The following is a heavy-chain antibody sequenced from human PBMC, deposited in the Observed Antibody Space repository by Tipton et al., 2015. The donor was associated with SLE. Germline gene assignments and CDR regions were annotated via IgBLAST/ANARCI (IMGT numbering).Heavy chain of an antibody. J-gene: IGHJ2*01. CDR2: IYYSGST. CDR3: ARADSSGWYNWYFDL. V-gene: IGHV4-59*01. D-gene: IGHD6-19*01. Sequence: TLSLTCTVSGGSISSYYWSWIRQPPGKGLEWIGYIYYSGSTNYTPSLKSRVTISVDTSKNQFSLKLSSVTAADTAVYYCARADSSGWYNWYFDLWGRGTLVTVSS. CDR1: GGSISSYY.